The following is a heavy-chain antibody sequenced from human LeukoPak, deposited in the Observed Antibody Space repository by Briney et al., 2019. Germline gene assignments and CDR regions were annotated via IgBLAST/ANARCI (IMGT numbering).Heavy chain of an antibody. CDR1: GYSFTSYW. CDR2: IYPGDSDT. CDR3: ARLGTCSGGSCYGGRYYYYGMDV. Sequence: GESLKISCKGSGYSFTSYWIGWVRQMPGKGLEWMGIIYPGDSDTGYSPSFQGQVTISADKSISTAYLQWSSLKASDTAMYYCARLGTCSGGSCYGGRYYYYGMDVWGQGTTVTVSS. V-gene: IGHV5-51*01. D-gene: IGHD2-15*01. J-gene: IGHJ6*02.